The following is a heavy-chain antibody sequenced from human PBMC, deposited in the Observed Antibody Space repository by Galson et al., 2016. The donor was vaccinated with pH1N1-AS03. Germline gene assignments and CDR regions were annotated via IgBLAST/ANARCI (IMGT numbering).Heavy chain of an antibody. CDR3: VAGASWLLDY. D-gene: IGHD6-13*01. J-gene: IGHJ4*02. V-gene: IGHV3-7*01. Sequence: SLRLSCAASGFTFSSYGMHWVRQAPGKGLEWVANIKKDGSESLYVDSVKGRFIISRDNAKNSLYLQMNSLRAEDTGFYYCVAGASWLLDYWGQGVLVTVSS. CDR1: GFTFSSYG. CDR2: IKKDGSES.